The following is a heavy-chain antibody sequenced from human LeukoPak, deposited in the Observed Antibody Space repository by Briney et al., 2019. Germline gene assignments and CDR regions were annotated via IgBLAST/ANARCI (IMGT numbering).Heavy chain of an antibody. CDR3: ATAAYYYGSGSYLTDYYYYYGMDV. D-gene: IGHD3-10*01. CDR1: GGSFSGYY. Sequence: SETLSLTCAVCGGSFSGYYWSWIRQPPGKGLEWIGEINHSGSTNYNPSLKSRVTISVDTSKNQFSLKLSSVTAADTAVYYCATAAYYYGSGSYLTDYYYYYGMDVWGQGTTVTVSS. CDR2: INHSGST. J-gene: IGHJ6*02. V-gene: IGHV4-34*01.